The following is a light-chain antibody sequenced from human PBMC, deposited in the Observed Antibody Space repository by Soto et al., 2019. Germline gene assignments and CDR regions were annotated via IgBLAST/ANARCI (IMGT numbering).Light chain of an antibody. J-gene: IGKJ4*01. CDR1: QSVGTY. CDR3: QQYVTTPLT. V-gene: IGKV3-20*01. Sequence: EIVLTQSPATLSLSPGERATLSCRASQSVGTYLAWYQQKPGQAPRLLIYGASSRATGIPDRFSGSGSGTDFTLTISRLEPEDFAVYYCQQYVTTPLTFGGGTKV. CDR2: GAS.